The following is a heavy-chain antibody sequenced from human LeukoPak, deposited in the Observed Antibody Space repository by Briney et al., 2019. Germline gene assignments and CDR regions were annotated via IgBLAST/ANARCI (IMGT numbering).Heavy chain of an antibody. V-gene: IGHV3-7*03. CDR2: IKQDGSEE. D-gene: IGHD2/OR15-2a*01. J-gene: IGHJ4*02. Sequence: GGSLRLSCAASGFTFTTYWMTWVRQAPGKGPEWVANIKQDGSEEYYVDSVKGRFTISRDNAKNSLYLQMNSLRAEDTAIYYCARDKIEGPSNFDNWGQGTLVTVSS. CDR1: GFTFTTYW. CDR3: ARDKIEGPSNFDN.